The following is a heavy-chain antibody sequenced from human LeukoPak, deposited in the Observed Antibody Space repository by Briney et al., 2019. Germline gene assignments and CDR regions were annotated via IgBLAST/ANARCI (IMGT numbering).Heavy chain of an antibody. D-gene: IGHD2-8*01. J-gene: IGHJ5*02. CDR3: ARRGMVYAIGGAGGEWFDP. CDR2: IYPGDSDT. CDR1: GYSFTSYW. V-gene: IGHV5-51*01. Sequence: GESLKISYKGSGYSFTSYWIGWVCQMPGKGLEWMGIIYPGDSDTRYSPSFQGQVTISADKSISTAYLQWSSLKASDTAMYYCARRGMVYAIGGAGGEWFDPWGQGTLVTVSS.